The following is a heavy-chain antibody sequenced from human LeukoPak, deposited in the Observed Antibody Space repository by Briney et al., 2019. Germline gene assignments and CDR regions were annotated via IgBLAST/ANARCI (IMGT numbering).Heavy chain of an antibody. V-gene: IGHV3-21*01. CDR3: AREDASSWDY. D-gene: IGHD6-13*01. CDR1: GFTFSSYS. J-gene: IGHJ4*02. Sequence: KAGGSLRLSCAASGFTFSSYSMDWVRQAPGKGLEWVSSISSSGSYIYYADSLKGRFTISRDNAKNSLYLQMNSLRAEDTAVYYCAREDASSWDYWGQGILVTVSS. CDR2: ISSSGSYI.